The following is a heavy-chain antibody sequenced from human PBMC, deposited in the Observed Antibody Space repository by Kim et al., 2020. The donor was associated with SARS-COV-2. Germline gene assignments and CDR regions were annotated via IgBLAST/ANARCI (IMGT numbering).Heavy chain of an antibody. CDR1: GGSISRSNSH. CDR2: VYYIGST. J-gene: IGHJ5*02. D-gene: IGHD1-1*01. V-gene: IGHV4-39*01. Sequence: SETLSLTCTVSGGSISRSNSHWGWIRQPPGKGLELIGSVYYIGSTFYNPSLKRRVPISVDTALNQHSLKLTSVTAADTAVYYVARREMTGIGVMGLFDP. CDR3: ARREMTGIGVMGLFDP.